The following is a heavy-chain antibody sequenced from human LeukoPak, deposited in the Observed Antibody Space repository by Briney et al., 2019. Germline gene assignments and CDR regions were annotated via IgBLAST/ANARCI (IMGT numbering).Heavy chain of an antibody. J-gene: IGHJ5*02. V-gene: IGHV1-18*01. CDR1: GYTFTSYG. D-gene: IGHD2-15*01. Sequence: GASVKVSCKASGYTFTSYGISWVRQAPGQGLEWMGWISAYNGNTNYAQKLQGRVTMTTDTSTSTAYMELRSLRSDDTAVYYCARDPCSGGSCYSGRDPWGQGTLVTVSS. CDR2: ISAYNGNT. CDR3: ARDPCSGGSCYSGRDP.